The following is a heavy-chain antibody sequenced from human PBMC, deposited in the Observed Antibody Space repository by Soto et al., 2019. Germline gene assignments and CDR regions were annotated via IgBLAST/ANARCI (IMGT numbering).Heavy chain of an antibody. D-gene: IGHD1-26*01. Sequence: QVQLVESGGGVVQPGRSLRLSCAASGFTFSSYAMHWVRQAPGKGLAWVAVISYDGSNKYYADSVKGRFTISRDNSKNTLYLQMNSLRAEDTAVYYCARDLAPWWELPGYYFDYWGQGTLVTVSS. CDR2: ISYDGSNK. CDR1: GFTFSSYA. J-gene: IGHJ4*02. V-gene: IGHV3-30-3*01. CDR3: ARDLAPWWELPGYYFDY.